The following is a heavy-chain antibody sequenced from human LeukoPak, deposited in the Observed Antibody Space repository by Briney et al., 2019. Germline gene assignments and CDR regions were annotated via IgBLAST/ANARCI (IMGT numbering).Heavy chain of an antibody. V-gene: IGHV3-23*01. D-gene: IGHD3-10*01. CDR3: AKAEGTY. J-gene: IGHJ4*02. CDR1: GGSISSGGYS. Sequence: LSPTCAVSGGSISSGGYSWWWVRQAPGKGLEWVSAISGSGGSTYYADSVKGRFTISRDNSKNTLYLQMNSLRAEDTAVYYCAKAEGTYWGQGTLVTVSS. CDR2: ISGSGGST.